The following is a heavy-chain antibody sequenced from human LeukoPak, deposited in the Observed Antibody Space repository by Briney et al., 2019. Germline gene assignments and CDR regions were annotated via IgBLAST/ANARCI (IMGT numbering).Heavy chain of an antibody. CDR1: GFTFSSYA. Sequence: SGGSLRLSYAASGFTFSSYAMSWVRQAPGKGLDWVSAISGSGGSTYYADSVKGRFTISRDNSKNTLYLQMNSLRAEDTAVYYCAKVRSGWYFLGYWGQGTLVTVSS. CDR3: AKVRSGWYFLGY. D-gene: IGHD6-19*01. J-gene: IGHJ4*02. V-gene: IGHV3-23*01. CDR2: ISGSGGST.